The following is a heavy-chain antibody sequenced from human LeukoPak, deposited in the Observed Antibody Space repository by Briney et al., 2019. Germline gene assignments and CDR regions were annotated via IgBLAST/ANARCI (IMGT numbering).Heavy chain of an antibody. CDR1: GFTFSSSW. CDR3: ARVTTGSYYDFWSGYPPYYYGMDV. Sequence: GGSLRLSCAASGFTFSSSWMSWVRQALGKGLEGLANLKQDGRAKYYVGSVKGRFTITRDNAKNSLYLQMNSLRAEDTAVYYCARVTTGSYYDFWSGYPPYYYGMDVWGQGTTVTVSS. V-gene: IGHV3-7*04. J-gene: IGHJ6*02. D-gene: IGHD3-3*01. CDR2: LKQDGRAK.